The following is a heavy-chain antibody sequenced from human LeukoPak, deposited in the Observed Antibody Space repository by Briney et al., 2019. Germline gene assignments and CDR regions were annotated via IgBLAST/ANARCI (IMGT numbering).Heavy chain of an antibody. V-gene: IGHV4-59*01. D-gene: IGHD3-3*01. Sequence: SETLSLTCTVSGGSISDYYWSWIRQSPGKGLEWIGYIYYSGSTNYNPSLKSRVTISVDTSKNQFSLKLSSVTAADTAVYYCARDTKYYDFWSGYRYYYYYGMDVWGQGTTVTVSS. J-gene: IGHJ6*02. CDR3: ARDTKYYDFWSGYRYYYYYGMDV. CDR1: GGSISDYY. CDR2: IYYSGST.